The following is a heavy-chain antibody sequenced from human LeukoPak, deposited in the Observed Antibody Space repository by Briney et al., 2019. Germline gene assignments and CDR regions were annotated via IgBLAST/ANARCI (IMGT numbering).Heavy chain of an antibody. D-gene: IGHD1-26*01. V-gene: IGHV4-34*01. CDR3: ARGGDSGSFAATSRCWFDP. J-gene: IGHJ5*02. CDR1: GGSFSGYY. CDR2: INHSGST. Sequence: SETLSLTCAVYGGSFSGYYWSWIRQPPGKGLEWIGEINHSGSTNYNPSLKSRVTISVDTSKNQFSLKLTSATAADTAVYYCARGGDSGSFAATSRCWFDPWGRGTLVTVSS.